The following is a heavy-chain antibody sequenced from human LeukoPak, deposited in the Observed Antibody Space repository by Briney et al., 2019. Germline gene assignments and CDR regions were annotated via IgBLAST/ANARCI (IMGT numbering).Heavy chain of an antibody. J-gene: IGHJ4*02. CDR1: GFTFTGHY. CDR3: ARDFSWGVDY. CDR2: INGNSGAT. D-gene: IGHD3-10*01. V-gene: IGHV1-2*02. Sequence: ASVTVSCKASGFTFTGHYMHWVRQAPGQGLEWMGWINGNSGATNYARNFQDRVTLTRDTSISTVYMELSRLRIDDTVVYYCARDFSWGVDYWGQGTLVTVSS.